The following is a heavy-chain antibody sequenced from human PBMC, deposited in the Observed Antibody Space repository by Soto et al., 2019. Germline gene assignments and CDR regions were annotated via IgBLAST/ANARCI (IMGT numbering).Heavy chain of an antibody. V-gene: IGHV4-39*01. J-gene: IGHJ5*02. D-gene: IGHD3-3*01. CDR2: IYYSGST. Sequence: SETLSLTCTVSGGSISSSSYYWGWIRQPPGKGLEWIGSIYYSGSTYYNPSLKSRVTISVDTSKNQFSLKLSSATAADTAVYYCARQYYDFWSGQPGNWFDPWGQGTLVTVSS. CDR1: GGSISSSSYY. CDR3: ARQYYDFWSGQPGNWFDP.